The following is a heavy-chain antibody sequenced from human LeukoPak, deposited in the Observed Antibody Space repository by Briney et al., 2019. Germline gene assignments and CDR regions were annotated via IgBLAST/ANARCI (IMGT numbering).Heavy chain of an antibody. Sequence: SETLSLTCTVSGGSVSSSSYYWGWIRQPPGKGLEWIGSIYYSGNTYYNASLKSQVSISIDTSKNQFSLRLTSVTAADTAVYYCARQTGSGLFILPGGQGTLVTVSS. D-gene: IGHD3/OR15-3a*01. J-gene: IGHJ4*02. V-gene: IGHV4-39*01. CDR2: IYYSGNT. CDR1: GGSVSSSSYY. CDR3: ARQTGSGLFILP.